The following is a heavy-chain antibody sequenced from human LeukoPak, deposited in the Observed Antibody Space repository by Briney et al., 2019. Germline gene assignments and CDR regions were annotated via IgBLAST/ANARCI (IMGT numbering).Heavy chain of an antibody. D-gene: IGHD2-15*01. J-gene: IGHJ5*02. Sequence: SVKVSCKASGGTFSSYAISWVRQAPGQGLEWMGGIIPIFGTANYAQKFQGRVTITADESTSTAYMELSSLRSEDTAVYYCARDLRARSVAPGWFDPWGQGTLVTVSS. CDR2: IIPIFGTA. CDR1: GGTFSSYA. CDR3: ARDLRARSVAPGWFDP. V-gene: IGHV1-69*01.